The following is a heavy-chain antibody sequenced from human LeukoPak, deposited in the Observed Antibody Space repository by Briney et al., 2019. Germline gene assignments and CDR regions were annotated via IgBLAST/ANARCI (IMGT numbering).Heavy chain of an antibody. Sequence: ASVKVSCKASGYTFTSYGISWVRQAPGQGLEWMGWISAYNGNTNYAQKLQGRVTMTTDTSTSTAYMELRSLRSDDTAVYYCAREGVSGYYNTHDAFDIWGQGTMVTVSS. CDR2: ISAYNGNT. D-gene: IGHD3-22*01. CDR1: GYTFTSYG. V-gene: IGHV1-18*01. J-gene: IGHJ3*02. CDR3: AREGVSGYYNTHDAFDI.